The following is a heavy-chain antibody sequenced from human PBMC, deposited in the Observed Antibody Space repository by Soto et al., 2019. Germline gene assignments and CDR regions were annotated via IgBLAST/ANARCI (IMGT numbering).Heavy chain of an antibody. D-gene: IGHD3-3*01. V-gene: IGHV1-18*01. J-gene: IGHJ4*02. CDR1: GYIFTSYG. Sequence: ASVKVSCKASGYIFTSYGLSWVRQAPGQGLEWMGWISPYNGHTNYAQKLQGRVTMTTDTSTSTAYMELRSLRSDDTAVYYCARVPSYDFWSGAPLPESYYFDYWGQGTLVTVSS. CDR2: ISPYNGHT. CDR3: ARVPSYDFWSGAPLPESYYFDY.